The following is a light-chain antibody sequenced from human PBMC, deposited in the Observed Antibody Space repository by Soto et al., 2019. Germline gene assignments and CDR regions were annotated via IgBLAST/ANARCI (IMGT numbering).Light chain of an antibody. CDR3: QSYDSGLGGYVI. CDR2: EVA. CDR1: SSDIGGYNF. J-gene: IGLJ2*01. Sequence: QSALTQPASVSGSPGQSITISCTGTSSDIGGYNFVSWYQQHPGRAPKLLIYEVASRPSGVSDRFSGSKSGTSASLAITGLQAEDEADYYCQSYDSGLGGYVIFGGGTTLTVL. V-gene: IGLV2-14*03.